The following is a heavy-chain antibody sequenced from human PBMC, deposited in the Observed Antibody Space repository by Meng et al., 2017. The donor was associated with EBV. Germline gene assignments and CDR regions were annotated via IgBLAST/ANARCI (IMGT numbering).Heavy chain of an antibody. CDR3: ARGLDYFDY. Sequence: QVVRLPSGTWLKSPGASVKVSCKASGYTFTSYGISWGLQAPGHGLEWMGRISAYNRNTNYAQKLQGRVTMTTDTSTSTAYMELRSLRSDDTAVYYCARGLDYFDYWGQGTLVTVSS. V-gene: IGHV1-18*01. CDR2: ISAYNRNT. CDR1: GYTFTSYG. J-gene: IGHJ4*02.